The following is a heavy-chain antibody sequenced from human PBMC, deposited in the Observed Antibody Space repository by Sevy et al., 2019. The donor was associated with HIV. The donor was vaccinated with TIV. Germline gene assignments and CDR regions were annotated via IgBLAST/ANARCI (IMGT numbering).Heavy chain of an antibody. CDR2: IKSDGSDK. D-gene: IGHD2-15*01. Sequence: QQRGSLRLSCAASGFTFSIYYMTWARQAPGKGLEWVANIKSDGSDKYYVDSVKGRFTISRDNAKNSLYLQMNSLTAEDTAVYYCARYGGYIDHWGHGTLVTVSS. J-gene: IGHJ4*01. CDR1: GFTFSIYY. V-gene: IGHV3-7*01. CDR3: ARYGGYIDH.